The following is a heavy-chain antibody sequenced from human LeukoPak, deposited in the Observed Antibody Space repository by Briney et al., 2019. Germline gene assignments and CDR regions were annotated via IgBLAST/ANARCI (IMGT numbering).Heavy chain of an antibody. CDR1: GYTFTSYY. D-gene: IGHD2-2*01. Sequence: GASVKVSCKASGYTFTSYYMHWVRQAPGQGLEWMGIINPSGGSTSYAQKFQGRVTMTRDTSTSTVYMELSSLRSEDTAVYYCARGSIVVVPAANNWFDPWGQGTLVTVPS. CDR3: ARGSIVVVPAANNWFDP. CDR2: INPSGGST. J-gene: IGHJ5*02. V-gene: IGHV1-46*01.